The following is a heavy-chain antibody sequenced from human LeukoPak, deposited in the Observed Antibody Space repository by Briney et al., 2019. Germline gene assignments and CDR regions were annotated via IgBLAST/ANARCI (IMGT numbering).Heavy chain of an antibody. D-gene: IGHD6-13*01. CDR1: GGTFSSYA. V-gene: IGHV1-69*01. CDR3: ARGSSSHLSEIYYYYYYMDV. CDR2: IIPIFGTA. J-gene: IGHJ6*03. Sequence: GSSVKVSCKASGGTFSSYAISWVRQAPGQGLEWMGGIIPIFGTANYAQKFQGRVTITADESTSTAYMELSSLRSEDTAVYYCARGSSSHLSEIYYYYYYMDVWGKGTTVTVSS.